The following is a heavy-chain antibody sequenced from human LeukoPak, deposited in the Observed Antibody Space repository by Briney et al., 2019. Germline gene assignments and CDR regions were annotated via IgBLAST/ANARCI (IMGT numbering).Heavy chain of an antibody. CDR2: ISSSSSYI. CDR3: ARGNSGSHYVEYYYGMDV. CDR1: GFIFSSYS. Sequence: PGGSLRLSCAASGFIFSSYSMNWVRQAPGKGLEWVSSISSSSSYIYNADSVKGRFTISRDNAKNSLYLQMNSLRAEDTAVYYCARGNSGSHYVEYYYGMDVWGQGTTVTVSS. J-gene: IGHJ6*02. V-gene: IGHV3-21*01. D-gene: IGHD1-26*01.